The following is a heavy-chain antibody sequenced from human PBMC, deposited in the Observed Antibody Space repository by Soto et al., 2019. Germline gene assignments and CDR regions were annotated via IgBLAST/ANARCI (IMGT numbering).Heavy chain of an antibody. CDR1: GFAFGAYS. CDR3: ARGGGDYVHEWYFDL. CDR2: ISSSATTI. J-gene: IGHJ2*01. D-gene: IGHD4-17*01. Sequence: LVESGGALVQPGGSLRLSCAASGFAFGAYSFRWVRQASGKGLEWVSYISSSATTIYYADSVKGRFTVSRDNAKNLLFLQMESLRAEDTAVYYCARGGGDYVHEWYFDLWGRGTLVAVSS. V-gene: IGHV3-48*01.